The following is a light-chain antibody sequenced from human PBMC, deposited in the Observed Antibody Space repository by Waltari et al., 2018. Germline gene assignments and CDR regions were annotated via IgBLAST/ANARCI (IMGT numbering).Light chain of an antibody. J-gene: IGKJ1*01. V-gene: IGKV1-33*01. CDR1: QDISYY. CDR3: LQDYSYPRT. CDR2: EES. Sequence: DIQVTQSPSSLSVSVGDRVTITCQASQDISYYLNWYQQKPGKAPKLLIVEESNLAVGVPSRFSGSRSGADFSFTISSLQPEDIGTYYCLQDYSYPRTFGQGTKVDIK.